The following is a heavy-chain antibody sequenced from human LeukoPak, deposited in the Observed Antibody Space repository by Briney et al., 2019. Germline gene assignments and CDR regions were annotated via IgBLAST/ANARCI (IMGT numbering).Heavy chain of an antibody. CDR2: IIPIFGTA. Sequence: EASVKVSCTASGGTFSSYAISWVRQAPGQGLEWMGGIIPIFGTANYAQKFQGRVTITADESTSTAYMELSSLRSEDTAVYYCATLPYYGSGSYPLYFDYWGQGTLVTVSS. D-gene: IGHD3-10*01. CDR3: ATLPYYGSGSYPLYFDY. CDR1: GGTFSSYA. V-gene: IGHV1-69*13. J-gene: IGHJ4*02.